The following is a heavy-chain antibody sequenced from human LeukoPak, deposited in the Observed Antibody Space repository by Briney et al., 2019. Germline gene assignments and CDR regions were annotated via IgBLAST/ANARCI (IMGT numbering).Heavy chain of an antibody. CDR1: GFTFDDYA. CDR2: ISWNSGSI. Sequence: GGSLRLSCAASGFTFDDYAMHWVRQAPGKGLEWVSSISWNSGSIGYADSVKGRFTISRDNAQNSLYLQMNSLRAEDTALYYCTKEWRYRSGSYIIDNWGQGTLVTVSS. D-gene: IGHD3-10*01. J-gene: IGHJ4*02. CDR3: TKEWRYRSGSYIIDN. V-gene: IGHV3-9*01.